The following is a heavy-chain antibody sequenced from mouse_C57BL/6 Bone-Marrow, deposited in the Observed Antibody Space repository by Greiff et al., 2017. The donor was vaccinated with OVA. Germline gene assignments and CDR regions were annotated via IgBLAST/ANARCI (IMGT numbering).Heavy chain of an antibody. CDR2: FTMYSDAT. D-gene: IGHD4-1*01. Sequence: QVQLQQSGAELVRPGSSVKLSCKASYFAFMASAMHWVKQRPGHGLEWIGSFTMYSDATEYSENFKGKATLTANTSSSTAYMELSSLTSEASAVYYCARSSLGRSYWYFDVWGTGTTVTVSS. V-gene: IGHV1-49*01. J-gene: IGHJ1*03. CDR3: ARSSLGRSYWYFDV. CDR1: YFAFMASA.